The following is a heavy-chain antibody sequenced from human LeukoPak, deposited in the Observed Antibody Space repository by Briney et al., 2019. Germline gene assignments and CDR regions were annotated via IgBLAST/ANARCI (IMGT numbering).Heavy chain of an antibody. D-gene: IGHD2-2*01. CDR1: GFTFSSYA. Sequence: SGGSLRLSCAASGFTFSSYAMHWVRQAPGKGLEYVSAITSDGARIYYANSVKGRFTISRDNSKNTLYLQMGGLRAEDMAVYYCARRYCTSTSCYGNTFYFDYWGQGTLVTVSS. V-gene: IGHV3-64*01. J-gene: IGHJ4*02. CDR2: ITSDGARI. CDR3: ARRYCTSTSCYGNTFYFDY.